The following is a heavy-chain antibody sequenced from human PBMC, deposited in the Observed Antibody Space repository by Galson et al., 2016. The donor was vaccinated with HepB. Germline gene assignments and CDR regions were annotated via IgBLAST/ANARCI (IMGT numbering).Heavy chain of an antibody. V-gene: IGHV3-21*01. CDR1: GFTFSSYS. D-gene: IGHD1-7*01. J-gene: IGHJ4*02. CDR3: AKDRVNWNSPHFDY. Sequence: SLRLSCAASGFTFSSYSMNWVRQAPGKGLEWVSSVSSSSSYMYYADSVKGRLTISRDDSKNTVYLQMNSLRADDTAVYYCAKDRVNWNSPHFDYWGQGTLVTVTS. CDR2: VSSSSSYM.